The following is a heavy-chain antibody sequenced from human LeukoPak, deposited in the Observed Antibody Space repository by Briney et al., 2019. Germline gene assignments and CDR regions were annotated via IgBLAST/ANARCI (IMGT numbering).Heavy chain of an antibody. Sequence: GASVKVSCKASGYTFTSYYMHWVRQAPGQGLEWMGWINPNSGGTNYAQKFQGRVTMTRDTSISTAYMELSRLRSDDTAVYYCARIKSSNKDPTSGSYFLYWGQGTLVTVSS. D-gene: IGHD1-26*01. CDR2: INPNSGGT. CDR3: ARIKSSNKDPTSGSYFLY. CDR1: GYTFTSYY. V-gene: IGHV1-2*02. J-gene: IGHJ4*02.